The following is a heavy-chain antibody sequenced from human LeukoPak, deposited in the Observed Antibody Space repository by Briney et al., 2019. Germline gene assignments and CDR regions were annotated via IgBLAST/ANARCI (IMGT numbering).Heavy chain of an antibody. CDR2: IYTSGST. Sequence: SQTLSLTCTVSGGSISRGSYYWSWIRQPAGKGLEWIGRIYTSGSTNYNPSLKSRVTISVDTSKNQFSLKLSSVTAADTAVYYCARALGEENTMIVVDPYADAFDIWSQGTMVTVSS. CDR3: ARALGEENTMIVVDPYADAFDI. V-gene: IGHV4-61*02. CDR1: GGSISRGSYY. J-gene: IGHJ3*02. D-gene: IGHD3-22*01.